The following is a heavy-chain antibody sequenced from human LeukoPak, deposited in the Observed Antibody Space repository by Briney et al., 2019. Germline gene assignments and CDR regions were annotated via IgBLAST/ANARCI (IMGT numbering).Heavy chain of an antibody. CDR2: ISYDGSNK. Sequence: GGSLRLSCAASGFTFSGYPIHWVRQAPGKGLEWVAVISYDGSNKYYADSVKGRFTISRDNAKSSLYLQMNGLRAEDTAVYFCARDSGWFRFDSWGQGTLVTVSS. CDR3: ARDSGWFRFDS. V-gene: IGHV3-30-3*01. J-gene: IGHJ4*02. CDR1: GFTFSGYP. D-gene: IGHD6-13*01.